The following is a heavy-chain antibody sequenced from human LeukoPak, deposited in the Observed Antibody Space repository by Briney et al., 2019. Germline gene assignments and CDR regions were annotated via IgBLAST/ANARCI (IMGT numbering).Heavy chain of an antibody. J-gene: IGHJ4*02. V-gene: IGHV1-18*01. CDR3: ARDACGGDCYFDY. Sequence: EASVKVSCKASGYSFTSYGIGWVRQAPGQGLEWMGWISANNGNTKVAQKFQGRVTMTTDTSTSTAYMELSSLRSEDTAVYYCARDACGGDCYFDYWGQGTLVTVSS. CDR2: ISANNGNT. D-gene: IGHD2-21*02. CDR1: GYSFTSYG.